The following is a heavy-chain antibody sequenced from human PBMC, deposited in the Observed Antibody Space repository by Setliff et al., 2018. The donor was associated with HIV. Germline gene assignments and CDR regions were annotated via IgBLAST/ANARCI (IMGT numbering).Heavy chain of an antibody. Sequence: ASVKVSCKASGYTLISYGITWVRQAPGQGLEWMGWISAYNGNTDYAQKLQGRVTMTTDTSTGTAYMELRSLRSDDTAVYYCARGLPATAIYLGYWGQGTLVTVSS. CDR1: GYTLISYG. V-gene: IGHV1-18*01. CDR2: ISAYNGNT. D-gene: IGHD2-21*02. J-gene: IGHJ4*02. CDR3: ARGLPATAIYLGY.